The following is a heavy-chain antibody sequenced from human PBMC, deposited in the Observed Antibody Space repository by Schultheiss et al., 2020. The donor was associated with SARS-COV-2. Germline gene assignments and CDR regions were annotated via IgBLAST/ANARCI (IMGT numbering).Heavy chain of an antibody. J-gene: IGHJ5*02. CDR2: INHSGST. V-gene: IGHV4-34*01. D-gene: IGHD3-10*01. CDR1: GGSISSYY. Sequence: SETLSLTCTVSGGSISSYYWSWIRQPPGKGLEWIGEINHSGSTNYNPSLKSRVTISVDTSKNQFSLKLSSVTAADTAVYYCARREYGSGTPVSWGQGTLVTVSS. CDR3: ARREYGSGTPVS.